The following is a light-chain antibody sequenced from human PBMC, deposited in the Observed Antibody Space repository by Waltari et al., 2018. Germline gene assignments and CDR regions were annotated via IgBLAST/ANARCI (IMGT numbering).Light chain of an antibody. J-gene: IGLJ2*01. V-gene: IGLV5-45*03. CDR2: YKSDSDK. CDR1: SGVNVANHR. CDR3: MIWRAGASE. Sequence: QAVLTQPSSLSASPGASASLTCTLRSGVNVANHRLYWYQQTPGSPPQYLLRYKSDSDKQQGSGVPSRFSGSKDASANAGILLIYGLQSEDEADYYCMIWRAGASEFGGGTKLTVL.